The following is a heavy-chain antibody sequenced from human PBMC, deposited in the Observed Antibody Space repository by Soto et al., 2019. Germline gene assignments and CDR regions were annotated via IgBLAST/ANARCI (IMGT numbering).Heavy chain of an antibody. CDR1: GFTFSYYY. J-gene: IGHJ4*02. CDR3: AAHCSGGSCYSFDY. Sequence: GGSLRLSCAASGFTFSYYYMSWIRQAPGKGLEWVSYISSSSSYTNYADSVKGRFTISRDNAKNSLYLQMNSLRAEGTAVYYCAAHCSGGSCYSFDYWGQGTLVTVSS. V-gene: IGHV3-11*06. CDR2: ISSSSSYT. D-gene: IGHD2-15*01.